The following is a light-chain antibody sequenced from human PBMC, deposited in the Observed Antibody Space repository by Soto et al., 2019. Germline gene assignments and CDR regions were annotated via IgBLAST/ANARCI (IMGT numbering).Light chain of an antibody. CDR3: QQYGSSPGT. Sequence: EIVLTQSPGTLSLSPGERATLSCRASQSVSSSYLAWYQQKPGQAPRLLIYGASSRATGIPYRFSGSGSGTDFTLTISRLEPEDFAVYYCQQYGSSPGTFGQGTKVDIK. CDR1: QSVSSSY. V-gene: IGKV3-20*01. J-gene: IGKJ1*01. CDR2: GAS.